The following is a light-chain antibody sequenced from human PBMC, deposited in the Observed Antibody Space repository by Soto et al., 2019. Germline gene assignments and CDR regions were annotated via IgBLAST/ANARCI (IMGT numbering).Light chain of an antibody. J-gene: IGLJ1*01. Sequence: QSVLTQPPSASGSAGQSVTISCTGTSTDVGGYNYVSWYQQHPGKAPKLMIYEVSKRPSGVPDRFSGSKSGNTASLTVSGIQAEDEAAYYCSSYAGNNIHYVFGTGTKLTVL. CDR3: SSYAGNNIHYV. CDR2: EVS. V-gene: IGLV2-8*01. CDR1: STDVGGYNY.